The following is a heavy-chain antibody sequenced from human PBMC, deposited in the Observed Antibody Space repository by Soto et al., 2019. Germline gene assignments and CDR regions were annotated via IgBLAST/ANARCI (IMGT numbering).Heavy chain of an antibody. Sequence: PGGSLRLSCAASGFTFSSYWMHWVRQAPGKGLVWVSRINSDGSSTSYADSVKGRFTISRDNAKNTLYLQMNSLRAEDTAVYYCARDREIQLWFPYSYYYYGMDVWGQGTTVTVSS. CDR3: ARDREIQLWFPYSYYYYGMDV. CDR1: GFTFSSYW. CDR2: INSDGSST. V-gene: IGHV3-74*01. J-gene: IGHJ6*02. D-gene: IGHD5-18*01.